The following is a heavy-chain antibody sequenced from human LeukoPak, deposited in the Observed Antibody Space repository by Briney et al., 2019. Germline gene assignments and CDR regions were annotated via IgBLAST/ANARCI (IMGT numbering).Heavy chain of an antibody. J-gene: IGHJ4*02. D-gene: IGHD3-22*01. Sequence: SVKVSCKASGGTFSSYAISWVRQAPGQGLEWMGGIIPIFGTANYAQKFQGRVTITTDESTSTAYMELSSLRSEDTAVYYCASGPTYYYDSSGYFHPYYFDYWGQGTLVTVSS. CDR2: IIPIFGTA. CDR3: ASGPTYYYDSSGYFHPYYFDY. V-gene: IGHV1-69*05. CDR1: GGTFSSYA.